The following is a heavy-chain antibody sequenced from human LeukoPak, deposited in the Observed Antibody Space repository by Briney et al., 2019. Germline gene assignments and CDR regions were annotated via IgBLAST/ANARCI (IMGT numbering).Heavy chain of an antibody. V-gene: IGHV1-18*01. CDR1: GYTFTSYH. J-gene: IGHJ6*03. D-gene: IGHD4-17*01. CDR3: ARGPPYGDSSGDYYYYYMDV. CDR2: ISAYNGNT. Sequence: GASVKVSCKASGYTFTSYHIDWVRQAPGQGLEWMGWISAYNGNTNYAQKLQGRVTMTTDTSTSTAYMELRSLRSDDTAVYYCARGPPYGDSSGDYYYYYMDVWGKGTTVTVSS.